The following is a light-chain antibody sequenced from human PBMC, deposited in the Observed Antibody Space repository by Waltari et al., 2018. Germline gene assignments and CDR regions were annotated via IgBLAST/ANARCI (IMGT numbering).Light chain of an antibody. Sequence: QPVLTQPPSVSAAPGQQGTISCPGSDSNIGDSDVSWYQQLPGAAPKVLLYGNEKRTTGIPDRFSGSKSGTSATLDITGLQTGDEADYYCGTWDNTLSAVFGGGTKVTVL. CDR2: GNE. V-gene: IGLV1-51*02. CDR3: GTWDNTLSAV. J-gene: IGLJ2*01. CDR1: DSNIGDSD.